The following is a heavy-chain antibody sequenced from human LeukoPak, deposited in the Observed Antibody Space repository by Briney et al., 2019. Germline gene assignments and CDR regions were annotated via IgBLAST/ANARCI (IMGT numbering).Heavy chain of an antibody. V-gene: IGHV1-18*01. CDR3: ARFPVPLTYYYDSSGYYNVDY. J-gene: IGHJ4*02. CDR1: GYTFTSYG. D-gene: IGHD3-22*01. Sequence: ASVRVSCKASGYTFTSYGISWVRQAPGQGLEWMGWISAYNGNTNYAQKLQGRVTMTTDTSTSTAHMELRSLRSDDTAVYYCARFPVPLTYYYDSSGYYNVDYWGQGTLVTVSS. CDR2: ISAYNGNT.